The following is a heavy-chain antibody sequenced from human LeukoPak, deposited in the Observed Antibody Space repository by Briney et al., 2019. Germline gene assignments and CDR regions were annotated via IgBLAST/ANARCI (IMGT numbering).Heavy chain of an antibody. J-gene: IGHJ6*02. CDR1: GGSFSGYY. V-gene: IGHV4-34*01. Sequence: SETLSLTCAVYGGSFSGYYWSWIRQPPGKGLEWIGEINHSGSTNYNPSLKSRVTISVDTSKNQFSLKLSSVTAADTAVYYCARAVWFGEIPRYGMDVWGQGTTVTVSS. CDR3: ARAVWFGEIPRYGMDV. CDR2: INHSGST. D-gene: IGHD3-10*01.